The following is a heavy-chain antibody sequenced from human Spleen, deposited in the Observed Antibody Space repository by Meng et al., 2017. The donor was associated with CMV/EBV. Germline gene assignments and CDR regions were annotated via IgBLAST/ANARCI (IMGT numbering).Heavy chain of an antibody. Sequence: DSVKVSCNASGYTFTGYYMHWVRQAPGQGLEWMGWINPNSGGTNYAQKFQGRVTMTRDTSISTAYMDLSRLRPDDTAVYYCARAPTGYDILTGYYHTPFDYWGQGTLVTVSS. CDR2: INPNSGGT. D-gene: IGHD3-9*01. V-gene: IGHV1-2*02. CDR3: ARAPTGYDILTGYYHTPFDY. CDR1: GYTFTGYY. J-gene: IGHJ4*02.